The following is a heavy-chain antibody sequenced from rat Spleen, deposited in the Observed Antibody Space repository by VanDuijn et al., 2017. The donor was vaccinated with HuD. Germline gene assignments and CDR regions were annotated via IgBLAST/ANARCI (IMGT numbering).Heavy chain of an antibody. Sequence: QVQLKESGPGLVQPSQTLSLTCTVSGFSLTNYHMTWVRQPPGKSPVWMGTLWAGGGTDYHWTVRSRLRISRDTYKSQVFLKMNILQTEDTAIYFCTSPFRWFAYWGQGTLVTVSS. J-gene: IGHJ3*01. CDR2: LWAGGGT. CDR1: GFSLTNYH. CDR3: TSPFRWFAY. V-gene: IGHV2-15*01.